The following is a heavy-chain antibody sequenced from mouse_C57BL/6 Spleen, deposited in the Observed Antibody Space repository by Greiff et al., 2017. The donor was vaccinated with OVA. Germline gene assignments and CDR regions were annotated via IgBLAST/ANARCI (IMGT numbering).Heavy chain of an antibody. CDR3: ARTPLSTREDYFDY. D-gene: IGHD1-1*01. J-gene: IGHJ2*01. CDR2: IYPGDGDT. V-gene: IGHV1-82*01. Sequence: VKLVESGPELVKPGASVKISCKASGYAFSSSWMNWVKQRPGKGLEWIGRIYPGDGDTNYNGKFKGKATLTADKSSSTAYMQLSSLTSEDSAVYFCARTPLSTREDYFDYWGQGTTLTVSS. CDR1: GYAFSSSW.